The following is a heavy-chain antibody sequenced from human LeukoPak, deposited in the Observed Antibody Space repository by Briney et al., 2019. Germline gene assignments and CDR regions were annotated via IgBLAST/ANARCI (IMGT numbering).Heavy chain of an antibody. V-gene: IGHV3-21*01. J-gene: IGHJ3*02. CDR1: GFTFSSYS. CDR3: ARGDCSGGSCYGARDAFDI. Sequence: GSLRLSCAASGFTFSSYSMNWVRQAPGKGLEWVSSISSSSSYIYYADSVKGRFTISRDNAKNSLYLQMNSLRAEDTAVYYCARGDCSGGSCYGARDAFDIWGQGTMVTVSS. CDR2: ISSSSSYI. D-gene: IGHD2-15*01.